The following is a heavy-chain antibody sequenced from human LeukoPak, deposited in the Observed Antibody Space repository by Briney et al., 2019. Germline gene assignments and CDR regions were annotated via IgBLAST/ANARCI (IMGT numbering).Heavy chain of an antibody. J-gene: IGHJ4*02. D-gene: IGHD2-21*02. Sequence: SETLSLTCTVSGGSISTYYWSWIRQPPGKGLEWIGEINHSGSTNYNPSLKSRVTISVDTSKNQFSLKLSSVTAADTAVYYCASGLPIDYWGQGTLVTVSS. CDR2: INHSGST. CDR3: ASGLPIDY. V-gene: IGHV4-34*01. CDR1: GGSISTYY.